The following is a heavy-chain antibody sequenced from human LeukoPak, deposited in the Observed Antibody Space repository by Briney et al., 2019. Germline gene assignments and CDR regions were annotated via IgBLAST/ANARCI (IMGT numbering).Heavy chain of an antibody. Sequence: PGGSLRLSCAASGFSFRSYEINWLRQAPGKGVEWLSYISASCTLTLYAHSVEGRFHLSRDHAKNSLFVQVNRVSGGDRGVLFFASDGPPIYSRGWVSMDVWGEGATGTISS. J-gene: IGHJ6*04. CDR1: GFSFRSYE. D-gene: IGHD6-19*01. CDR2: ISASCTLT. V-gene: IGHV3-48*03. CDR3: ASDGPPIYSRGWVSMDV.